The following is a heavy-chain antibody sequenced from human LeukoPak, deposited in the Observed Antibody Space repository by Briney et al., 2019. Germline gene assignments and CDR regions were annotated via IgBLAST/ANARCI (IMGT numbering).Heavy chain of an antibody. J-gene: IGHJ5*02. Sequence: PSAPLFLSCAVAGGFISSCGYCWSWIRQPGGEGLGGISYIYHSGNTSYIPSLKRRFAVTLNRYKNQFSRNVSSVTAADSGVSCRARSITGTTEFWFVLWGQETLVTVST. D-gene: IGHD1-7*01. CDR1: GGFISSCGYC. V-gene: IGHV4-30-2*01. CDR3: ARSITGTTEFWFVL. CDR2: IYHSGNT.